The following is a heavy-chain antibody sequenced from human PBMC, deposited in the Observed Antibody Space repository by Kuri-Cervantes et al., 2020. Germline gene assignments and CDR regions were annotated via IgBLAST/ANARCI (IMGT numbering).Heavy chain of an antibody. V-gene: IGHV3-30-3*01. J-gene: IGHJ3*02. CDR1: GFTFSSYA. Sequence: GESLKISCAASGFTFSSYAMHWVRQAPGKGLEWVAVISYDGSNKYYADSVKGRFTISRDNSKSTLYLQMNSLKTEDTAVYYCARPGGYCSGGSCYVAAFDIWGQGTMVTVSS. D-gene: IGHD2-15*01. CDR3: ARPGGYCSGGSCYVAAFDI. CDR2: ISYDGSNK.